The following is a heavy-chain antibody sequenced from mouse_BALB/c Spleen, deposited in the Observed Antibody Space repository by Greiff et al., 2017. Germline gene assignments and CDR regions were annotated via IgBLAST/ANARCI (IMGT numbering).Heavy chain of an antibody. J-gene: IGHJ1*01. V-gene: IGHV5-4*02. D-gene: IGHD1-1*01. Sequence: DVMLVESGGGLVKPGGSLKLSCAASGFTFSDYYMYWVRQTPEKRLEWVATISDGGSYTYYPDSVKGRFTISRDNAKNNLYLQMSSLKSEDTAMYYCARSYYGSSYGYFDVWGAGTTVNVSS. CDR3: ARSYYGSSYGYFDV. CDR1: GFTFSDYY. CDR2: ISDGGSYT.